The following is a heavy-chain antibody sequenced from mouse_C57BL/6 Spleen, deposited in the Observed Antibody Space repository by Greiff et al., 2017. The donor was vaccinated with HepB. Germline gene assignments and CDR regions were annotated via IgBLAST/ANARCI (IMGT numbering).Heavy chain of an antibody. CDR3: ARKGHGYSYYFDY. V-gene: IGHV1-82*01. D-gene: IGHD1-2*01. Sequence: QVQLQQSGPELVKPGASVKISCKASGYAFSSSWMNWVKQRPGKGLEWIGRIYPGDGDTNYNGKFKGKATLTADKSSSTAYMQLSSLTSEDSAVYFCARKGHGYSYYFDYWGQGTTLTVSS. J-gene: IGHJ2*01. CDR2: IYPGDGDT. CDR1: GYAFSSSW.